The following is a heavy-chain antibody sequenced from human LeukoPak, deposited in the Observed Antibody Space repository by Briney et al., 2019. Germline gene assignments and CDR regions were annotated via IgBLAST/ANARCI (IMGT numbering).Heavy chain of an antibody. J-gene: IGHJ4*02. Sequence: GGSLRLSCAASGFTFSSYAMHWVRQAPGKGLEYVSAISSNGGSTYYANSVKGRFTISRDNSKNTLYLQMNSLRAEDTAVYYCAKLHDILTGFVDYWGQGTLVTVSS. CDR1: GFTFSSYA. CDR3: AKLHDILTGFVDY. CDR2: ISSNGGST. V-gene: IGHV3-64*01. D-gene: IGHD3-9*01.